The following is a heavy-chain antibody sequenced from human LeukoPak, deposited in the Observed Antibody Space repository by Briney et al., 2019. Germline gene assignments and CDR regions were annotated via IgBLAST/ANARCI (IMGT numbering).Heavy chain of an antibody. D-gene: IGHD4-23*01. CDR2: VHVSGGT. Sequence: SETLSLNCTVSGGTMITSAFYWGWIRESPGKGLEWIGNVHVSGGTYYNPSHKGRVTISLDTSKNQFSLKLTAVTVADTAIYYCARDRADSGGNGFDYWGQGTLVTVSS. CDR1: GGTMITSAFY. J-gene: IGHJ4*02. V-gene: IGHV4-39*07. CDR3: ARDRADSGGNGFDY.